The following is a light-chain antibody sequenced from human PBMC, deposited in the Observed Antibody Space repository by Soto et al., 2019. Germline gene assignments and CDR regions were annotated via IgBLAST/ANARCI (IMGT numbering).Light chain of an antibody. CDR1: QSISSY. V-gene: IGKV1-39*01. J-gene: IGKJ5*01. CDR3: QQSYG. CDR2: AAS. Sequence: DIQMTQSPSSLSASVGDRVTITCRASQSISSYLNWYQQKPGKAPKLLIYAASSLQSGVPSRFSGSGSGTDFTLXISSLQPEDFATYYCQQSYGFGQGTRLEIK.